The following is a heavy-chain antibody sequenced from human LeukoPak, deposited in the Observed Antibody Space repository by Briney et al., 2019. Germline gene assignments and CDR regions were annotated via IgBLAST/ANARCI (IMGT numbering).Heavy chain of an antibody. CDR3: ASVYYYDSSGYPSGILGVVGYFDY. J-gene: IGHJ4*02. CDR1: GYTFTSYY. CDR2: INPSGGST. V-gene: IGHV1-46*01. D-gene: IGHD3-22*01. Sequence: ASVKVSCKASGYTFTSYYMHWVRQAPGQGLEWMGIINPSGGSTNYAQKFQGRVTITADKSTSTAYMELSSLRSEDTAVYYCASVYYYDSSGYPSGILGVVGYFDYWGQGTLVTVSS.